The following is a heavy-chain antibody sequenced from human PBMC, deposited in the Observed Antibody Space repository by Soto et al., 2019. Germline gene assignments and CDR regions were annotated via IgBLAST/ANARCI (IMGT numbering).Heavy chain of an antibody. Sequence: QVQLVQSGAEVKKPGSSVKVSCKASGGTFSSYSMNWVRQAPGQGLEWMGEIIPIFGTANYAQKFQGRDTITADESTCTAYLELSSLRSEDTAVYYCARDGGRHSGGIDYWGQGTLVTVSS. V-gene: IGHV1-69*01. CDR3: ARDGGRHSGGIDY. CDR1: GGTFSSYS. D-gene: IGHD1-26*01. CDR2: IIPIFGTA. J-gene: IGHJ4*02.